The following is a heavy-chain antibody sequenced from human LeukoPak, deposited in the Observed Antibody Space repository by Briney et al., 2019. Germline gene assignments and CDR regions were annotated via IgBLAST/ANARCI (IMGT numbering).Heavy chain of an antibody. D-gene: IGHD5-18*01. CDR1: GYTFTGSY. CDR3: AREFVGGIQLWDKGGEDFDY. Sequence: ASVNVSCKASGYTFTGSYMHWVRQAPGQGLEWMGWINPNSGGTNYAQKFQGRVTITRGTSISTAYMALSRLSSDDTAVYSCAREFVGGIQLWDKGGEDFDYWGQGTLVTVSS. V-gene: IGHV1-2*02. J-gene: IGHJ4*02. CDR2: INPNSGGT.